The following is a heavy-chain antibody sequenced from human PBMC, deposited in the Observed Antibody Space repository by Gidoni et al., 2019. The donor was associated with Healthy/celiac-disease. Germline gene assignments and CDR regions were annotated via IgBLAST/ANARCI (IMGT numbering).Heavy chain of an antibody. CDR1: GGSFSGYY. D-gene: IGHD2-15*01. CDR3: ARDGPYAWNPRKYCSCGSCYRGDFDP. Sequence: QVQLQQWGAGLFTLSETLSLTCAVSGGSFSGYYWSWIRHPPGKGLECIGEINHRGSTNYNPTLKSRVTISVDTAKNQFSLKLRSVTTADTAVYYCARDGPYAWNPRKYCSCGSCYRGDFDPWGQGTLVTVSS. J-gene: IGHJ5*02. CDR2: INHRGST. V-gene: IGHV4-34*01.